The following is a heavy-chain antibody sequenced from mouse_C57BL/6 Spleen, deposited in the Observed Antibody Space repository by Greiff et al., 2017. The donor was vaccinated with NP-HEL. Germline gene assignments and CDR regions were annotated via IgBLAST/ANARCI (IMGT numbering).Heavy chain of an antibody. CDR2: IYPRDGST. V-gene: IGHV1-78*01. Sequence: VQLQESDAELVKPGASVKISCKVSGYTFTDHTIHWMKQRPEQGLEWIGYIYPRDGSTKYNEKFKGKATLTADKSSSTAYMQLNSLTSEDSAVYFCARGGIYYDYDGWFAYWGQGTLVTVSA. J-gene: IGHJ3*01. CDR3: ARGGIYYDYDGWFAY. CDR1: GYTFTDHT. D-gene: IGHD2-4*01.